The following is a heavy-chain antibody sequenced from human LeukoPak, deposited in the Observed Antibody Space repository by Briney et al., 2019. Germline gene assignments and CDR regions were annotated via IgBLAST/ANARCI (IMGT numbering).Heavy chain of an antibody. Sequence: PSETLSLTCTVSGYSISSGYYWGWIRQPPGKGLEWIGSIYHSGSTYYNPSLKSRVTISVDTSKNQFSLKLSSVTAADTAVYYCARAPMYNWNYVGYFDYWGQGTLVTVSS. CDR1: GYSISSGYY. D-gene: IGHD1-7*01. J-gene: IGHJ4*02. V-gene: IGHV4-38-2*02. CDR2: IYHSGST. CDR3: ARAPMYNWNYVGYFDY.